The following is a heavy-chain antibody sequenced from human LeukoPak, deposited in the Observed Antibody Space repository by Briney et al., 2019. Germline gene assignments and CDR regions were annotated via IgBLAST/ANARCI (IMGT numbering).Heavy chain of an antibody. CDR3: AKDSSGYALQH. CDR1: GFTFSTYG. V-gene: IGHV3-30*02. Sequence: GGSLRLSCAASGFTFSTYGIHWVRQTPNKGLEWVALISYDGTNKYYADSVKGRFTISRDNSKNTLYLQMNSLRAEDTAVYYCAKDSSGYALQHWGQGTLVTVSS. D-gene: IGHD3-22*01. CDR2: ISYDGTNK. J-gene: IGHJ1*01.